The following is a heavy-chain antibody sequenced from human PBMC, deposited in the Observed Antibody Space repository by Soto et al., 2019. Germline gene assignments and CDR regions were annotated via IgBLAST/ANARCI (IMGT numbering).Heavy chain of an antibody. CDR1: GFTFSSYG. V-gene: IGHV3-30*18. CDR2: ISYDGSNK. J-gene: IGHJ4*02. D-gene: IGHD2-8*01. Sequence: PGGSLRLSCAASGFTFSSYGMHWVRQAPGKGLEWVAVISYDGSNKYYADSVKGRFTISRDNSKNTLYLQMNSLRAEDTAVYYCAKGRTRKGLMVYATYFDYWGQGTLVTVSS. CDR3: AKGRTRKGLMVYATYFDY.